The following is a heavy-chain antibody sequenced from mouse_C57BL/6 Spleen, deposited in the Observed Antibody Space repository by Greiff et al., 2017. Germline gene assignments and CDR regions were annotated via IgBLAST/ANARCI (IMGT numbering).Heavy chain of an antibody. V-gene: IGHV1-62-2*01. D-gene: IGHD6-1*01. J-gene: IGHJ4*01. Sequence: VQLQQSGAELVKPGASVKLSCKASGYTFTEYPIHWVKQRSGQGLEWIGWFYPGSGSIKYNEKFKDKATLTADKSSSTVYMELSRLTSEDSAVYFCSRHEEGFYNKKPLGAMDYWGQGTSVTVSS. CDR3: SRHEEGFYNKKPLGAMDY. CDR2: FYPGSGSI. CDR1: GYTFTEYP.